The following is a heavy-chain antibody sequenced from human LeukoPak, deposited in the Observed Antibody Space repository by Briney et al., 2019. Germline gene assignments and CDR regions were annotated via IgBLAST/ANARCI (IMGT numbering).Heavy chain of an antibody. Sequence: GASVKVSCKASGYTFTSYYMHWVRQAPGQGLEWMGIINPSGGSTSYAQKFQGRVTMTRDTSTSTVYMELSSLRSEDTAVYYCARDRGSGWTNNWFDPWGQGTLVTVSS. CDR1: GYTFTSYY. CDR2: INPSGGST. V-gene: IGHV1-46*01. J-gene: IGHJ5*02. D-gene: IGHD6-19*01. CDR3: ARDRGSGWTNNWFDP.